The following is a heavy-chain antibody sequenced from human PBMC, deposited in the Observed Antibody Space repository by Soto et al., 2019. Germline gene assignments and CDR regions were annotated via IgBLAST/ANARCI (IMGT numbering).Heavy chain of an antibody. J-gene: IGHJ6*02. CDR3: AADTDSSGYYYYYGMDV. CDR2: IVVGSGNT. D-gene: IGHD3-22*01. V-gene: IGHV1-58*01. Sequence: SVKVSCKASGFTFTSSAVQWVRQARGQRLEWIGWIVVGSGNTNYAQKFQERVTITRDMSTSTAYMELSSLRSEDTAVYYCAADTDSSGYYYYYGMDVWGQGTTVTAP. CDR1: GFTFTSSA.